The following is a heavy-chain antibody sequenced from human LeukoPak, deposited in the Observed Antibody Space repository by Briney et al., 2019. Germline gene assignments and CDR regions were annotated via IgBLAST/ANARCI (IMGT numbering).Heavy chain of an antibody. CDR3: ARGGVDYCGGDCYTDY. D-gene: IGHD2-21*02. CDR2: INPSGGST. CDR1: GYTSTSYY. Sequence: ASVKVSCKASGYTSTSYYMHWVRQAPGQGLEWMGIINPSGGSTSYAQKFQGRVTMTRDMSTSTVYMELSSLRSEDTAVYYCARGGVDYCGGDCYTDYWGQGTLVTVSS. V-gene: IGHV1-46*01. J-gene: IGHJ4*02.